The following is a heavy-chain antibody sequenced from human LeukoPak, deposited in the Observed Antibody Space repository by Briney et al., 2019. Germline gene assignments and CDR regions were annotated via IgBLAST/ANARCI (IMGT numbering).Heavy chain of an antibody. V-gene: IGHV1-18*01. CDR3: ARATTYYDFWSGYYYFDY. CDR2: ISAYNGKT. Sequence: ASVKVSCKASGYTFTSYGISWVRQAPGQGREWMGWISAYNGKTNYAQKHQGRVTMTTDPSTSTAYMELRSLRSDDTAVYYCARATTYYDFWSGYYYFDYWGQGTLVTVSS. CDR1: GYTFTSYG. D-gene: IGHD3-3*01. J-gene: IGHJ4*02.